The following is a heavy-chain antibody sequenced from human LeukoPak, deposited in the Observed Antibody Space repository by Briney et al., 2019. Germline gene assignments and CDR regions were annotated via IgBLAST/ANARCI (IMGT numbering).Heavy chain of an antibody. J-gene: IGHJ4*02. D-gene: IGHD2/OR15-2a*01. CDR2: FNPEDVET. CDR1: GNSFTDLS. Sequence: ASVKVSCKVSGNSFTDLSMNWVRQAPGKGLEWMGGFNPEDVETIYAQKFQGRVTMIEDTSTETAYMELTSLRTEDTAVYYCATDFYRGRQFDYWGQGTLVTVSS. V-gene: IGHV1-24*01. CDR3: ATDFYRGRQFDY.